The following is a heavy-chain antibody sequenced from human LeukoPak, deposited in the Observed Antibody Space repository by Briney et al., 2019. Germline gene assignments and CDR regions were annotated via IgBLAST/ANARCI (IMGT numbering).Heavy chain of an antibody. CDR1: GFTFSSYA. J-gene: IGHJ4*02. D-gene: IGHD2-2*01. V-gene: IGHV3-23*01. CDR2: ISGSDGST. Sequence: GGSLRLSCAASGFTFSSYAMSWVRQAPGKGLEWVSAISGSDGSTYYADSVKGRFTISRDNSKNTLYLQMNSLRAEDTAVYYCAKEGGGYCSSTSCYKIHWGQGTLVTVSS. CDR3: AKEGGGYCSSTSCYKIH.